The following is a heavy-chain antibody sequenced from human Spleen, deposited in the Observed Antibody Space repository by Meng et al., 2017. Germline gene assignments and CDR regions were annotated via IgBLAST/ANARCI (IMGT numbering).Heavy chain of an antibody. V-gene: IGHV4-30-2*01. J-gene: IGHJ5*02. CDR3: ARVEYQLLEFDP. CDR1: GGSISSGGYS. Sequence: QLQLQESGSGLVKPSQTLSVTCAVSGGSISSGGYSWSWIRQPPGKGLEWIGYIYHSGSTAYNPSLMSRVTISVDRSKSQFSLKLTSVTAADTAVYYCARVEYQLLEFDPWGQGILVTVSS. CDR2: IYHSGST. D-gene: IGHD2-2*01.